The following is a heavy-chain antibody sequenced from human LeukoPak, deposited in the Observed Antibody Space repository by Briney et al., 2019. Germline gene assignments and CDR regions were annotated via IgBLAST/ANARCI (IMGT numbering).Heavy chain of an antibody. Sequence: PGGSLKLSRAASGFTFDDYGMSWVRQAPGKGLEWVSGINWNGGSTGYADSVKGRFTISRDNAKNSLYLQMNSLRAEDTALYYCARGVDSSGYWYYFDYWGQGTLVTVSS. CDR3: ARGVDSSGYWYYFDY. CDR1: GFTFDDYG. J-gene: IGHJ4*02. D-gene: IGHD3-22*01. CDR2: INWNGGST. V-gene: IGHV3-20*04.